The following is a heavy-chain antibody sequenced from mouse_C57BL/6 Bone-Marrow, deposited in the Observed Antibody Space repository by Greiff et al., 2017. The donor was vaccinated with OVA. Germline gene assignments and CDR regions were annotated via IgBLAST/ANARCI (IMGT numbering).Heavy chain of an antibody. CDR3: ARKRLGDVDY. CDR2: IDPSDSYT. D-gene: IGHD1-2*01. Sequence: QVQLQQPGAELVMPGASVKLSCKASGYTFTSYWMHWVKQRPGQGLEWIGEIDPSDSYTNYNQKFKGKSTLTVDKSSSTAYMQLSSLTSEDSAVYYCARKRLGDVDYWGQGTTLTVSS. CDR1: GYTFTSYW. J-gene: IGHJ2*01. V-gene: IGHV1-69*01.